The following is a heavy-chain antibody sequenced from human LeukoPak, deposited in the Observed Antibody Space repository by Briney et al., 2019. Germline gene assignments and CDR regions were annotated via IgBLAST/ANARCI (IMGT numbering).Heavy chain of an antibody. D-gene: IGHD3-10*01. Sequence: GRSLRLSCAASGFTFDDYAMPWVRQAPGKGLEWVSGISWNSGSIGYADSVKGRFTISRDNAKNSLYLQMNSLRAEDTVLYYCAKDRTVRGVLDAFDIWGQGTMVTVSS. J-gene: IGHJ3*02. CDR3: AKDRTVRGVLDAFDI. CDR1: GFTFDDYA. CDR2: ISWNSGSI. V-gene: IGHV3-9*01.